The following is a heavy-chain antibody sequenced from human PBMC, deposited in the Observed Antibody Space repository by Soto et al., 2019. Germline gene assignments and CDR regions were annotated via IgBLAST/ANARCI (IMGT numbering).Heavy chain of an antibody. Sequence: GESLKISCRGSGYSFTSYWIGWVRQMPGKGLEWMGIIYPGDSDTRYSPSFQGQVTISADKSISTAYLQWSSLKAPDTTMYYCARPMTTVTPDSDYWGQGTLVTVSS. J-gene: IGHJ4*02. CDR1: GYSFTSYW. V-gene: IGHV5-51*01. CDR2: IYPGDSDT. CDR3: ARPMTTVTPDSDY. D-gene: IGHD4-4*01.